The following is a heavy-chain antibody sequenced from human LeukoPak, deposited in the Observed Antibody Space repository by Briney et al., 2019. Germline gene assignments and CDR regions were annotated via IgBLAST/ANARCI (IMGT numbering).Heavy chain of an antibody. V-gene: IGHV4-34*01. CDR3: ARQNYDFWSGYYAYYYYGMDV. D-gene: IGHD3-3*01. Sequence: PSETLSLTCAVYGGSFSGYYWSWIRQPPGKGLEWIGEINHSGSTNYNPSLKCRVTISVDTSKNQFSLKLSSVTAADTAVYYCARQNYDFWSGYYAYYYYGMDVWGQGTTVTVSS. J-gene: IGHJ6*02. CDR2: INHSGST. CDR1: GGSFSGYY.